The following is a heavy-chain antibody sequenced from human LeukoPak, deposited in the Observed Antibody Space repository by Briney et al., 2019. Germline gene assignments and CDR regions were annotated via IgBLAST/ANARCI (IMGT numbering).Heavy chain of an antibody. CDR1: GGSISRGGYY. D-gene: IGHD4-17*01. CDR2: IYYSGST. J-gene: IGHJ4*02. V-gene: IGHV4-31*03. CDR3: ARGDYGELYYFDY. Sequence: SETLSLTCTVSGGSISRGGYYWSWIRQHPGKGLEWIGYIYYSGSTYYNPSLKSRVTISVDTSKNQFSLKLSSVTAADTAVYYCARGDYGELYYFDYWGQGTLVTVSS.